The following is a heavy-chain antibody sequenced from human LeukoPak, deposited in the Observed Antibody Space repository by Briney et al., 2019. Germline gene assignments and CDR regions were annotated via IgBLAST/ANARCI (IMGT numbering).Heavy chain of an antibody. Sequence: ASVKVSCKASGYTFTGYYMHWVRQVPGQGLEWMGRINPNSGGTNYAQKFQGRVTMTRDTTISTAYMELSRLRSDDTAVYYCARRGIAVAGTLPLIDYWGQGTLVSVSS. D-gene: IGHD6-19*01. V-gene: IGHV1-2*06. CDR3: ARRGIAVAGTLPLIDY. CDR1: GYTFTGYY. CDR2: INPNSGGT. J-gene: IGHJ4*02.